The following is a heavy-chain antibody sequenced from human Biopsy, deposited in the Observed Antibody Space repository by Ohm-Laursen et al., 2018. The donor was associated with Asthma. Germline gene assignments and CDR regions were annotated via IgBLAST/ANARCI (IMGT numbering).Heavy chain of an antibody. Sequence: TLSLTCTVSGASITSSAYYWGWIRQPPGKGLEWIGSMYYGETTYSSPSLKSRVTISVDTSKNQYSLILSPVTAADTAVYYCARHDHRWDTYADFWGQGPLVTVSS. CDR3: ARHDHRWDTYADF. D-gene: IGHD2-2*01. CDR2: MYYGETT. V-gene: IGHV4-39*01. J-gene: IGHJ4*02. CDR1: GASITSSAYY.